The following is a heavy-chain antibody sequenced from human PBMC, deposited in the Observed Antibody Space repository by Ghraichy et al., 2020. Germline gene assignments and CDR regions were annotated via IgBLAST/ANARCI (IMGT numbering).Heavy chain of an antibody. J-gene: IGHJ4*02. CDR1: GGSISSSSYY. D-gene: IGHD6-13*01. CDR2: IYYSGST. Sequence: SENLSLTCTVSGGSISSSSYYWGWIRQPPGKGLEWIGSIYYSGSTYYNPSLKSRVTISVDTSKNQFSLKPSSVTAADTAVYYCARHAAAGTEFDYWGQGTLVTVSS. V-gene: IGHV4-39*01. CDR3: ARHAAAGTEFDY.